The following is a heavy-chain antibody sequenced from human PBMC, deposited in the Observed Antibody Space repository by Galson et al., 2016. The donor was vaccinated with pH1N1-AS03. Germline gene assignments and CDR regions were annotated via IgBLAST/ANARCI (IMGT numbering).Heavy chain of an antibody. CDR1: GGTFTSPA. D-gene: IGHD1-7*01. V-gene: IGHV1-69*10. CDR3: ARGGEFNYGTLDY. CDR2: IILSLGMT. Sequence: SVKVSCKASGGTFTSPAVSWMRQAPGQGLEWMGGIILSLGMTHYARDFKDRVTFTADESATTAYRELTSLRSDDTAVFYCARGGEFNYGTLDYWGQGSLVTVSS. J-gene: IGHJ4*02.